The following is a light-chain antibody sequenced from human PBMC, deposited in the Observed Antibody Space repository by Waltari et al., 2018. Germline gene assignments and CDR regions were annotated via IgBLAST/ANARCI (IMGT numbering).Light chain of an antibody. CDR1: QATGSS. V-gene: IGKV1-9*01. J-gene: IGKJ2*01. CDR2: AAS. CDR3: QQANSYPRT. Sequence: DIRLTQSPSFLSASVGDRVTISCRASQATGSSVAWYQQKPGKAPRLLIYAASTLEGGVPPRCSGSGSGTEFTLTISSLQPEDFATYYCQQANSYPRTFGQGTKLEI.